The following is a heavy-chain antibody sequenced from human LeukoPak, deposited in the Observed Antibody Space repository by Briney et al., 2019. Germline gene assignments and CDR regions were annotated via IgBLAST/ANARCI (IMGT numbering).Heavy chain of an antibody. Sequence: GGSLGLSCAASGFTFSSYAMHWVRQAPGKGLEWVSVISYDGSNKYYADSVKGRFTTSRDNSKNTLYLQMNSLRAEDTAVYYCARRRGIDYWGQGTLVTVSS. J-gene: IGHJ4*02. CDR2: ISYDGSNK. D-gene: IGHD3-10*01. CDR3: ARRRGIDY. V-gene: IGHV3-30-3*01. CDR1: GFTFSSYA.